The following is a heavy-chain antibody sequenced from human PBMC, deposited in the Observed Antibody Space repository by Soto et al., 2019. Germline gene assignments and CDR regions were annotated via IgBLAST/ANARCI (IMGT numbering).Heavy chain of an antibody. V-gene: IGHV3-21*02. J-gene: IGHJ3*01. D-gene: IGHD2-15*01. Sequence: EVQLVESGGGLVMPGGSLRLSCAASGFTFASYHMSWVRQAPGKGLDWVSSINPSSSHIYYSDSVRGRFTISRDDSKNSLHLDMNSLRTEDVAIYYCVRRYCGGGGCYLRRYAFDVWGQGTAVTVSS. CDR1: GFTFASYH. CDR3: VRRYCGGGGCYLRRYAFDV. CDR2: INPSSSHI.